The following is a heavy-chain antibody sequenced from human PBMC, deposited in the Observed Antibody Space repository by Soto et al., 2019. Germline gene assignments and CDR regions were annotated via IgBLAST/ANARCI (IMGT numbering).Heavy chain of an antibody. V-gene: IGHV1-69*12. CDR3: ARAVFVLVPAAMYYYYGMDV. Sequence: QVQLVQSGAEVKKPGSSVKVSCKASGGTFSSYAISWVRQAPGQGLEWMGGIIPIFGTANYAQKFQGRVTITADESTSTAYMELSSLRSEDTAVYYCARAVFVLVPAAMYYYYGMDVWGQGTTVTVSS. CDR1: GGTFSSYA. J-gene: IGHJ6*02. CDR2: IIPIFGTA. D-gene: IGHD2-2*01.